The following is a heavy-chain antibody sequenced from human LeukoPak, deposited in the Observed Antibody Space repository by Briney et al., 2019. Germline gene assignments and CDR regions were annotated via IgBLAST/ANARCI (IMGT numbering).Heavy chain of an antibody. CDR3: VRHPGRYNILTGYSYYFDY. CDR2: IRQDGGDQ. J-gene: IGHJ4*02. D-gene: IGHD3-9*01. CDR1: GFTFGDYW. Sequence: GGSLRLSCAASGFTFGDYWMTWVRQAPGKGLEWVANIRQDGGDQYYVDSVVGRFTISRDNAKHSLYLQMNSLRAEDTAVYYCVRHPGRYNILTGYSYYFDYWGQGTLVTVSS. V-gene: IGHV3-7*01.